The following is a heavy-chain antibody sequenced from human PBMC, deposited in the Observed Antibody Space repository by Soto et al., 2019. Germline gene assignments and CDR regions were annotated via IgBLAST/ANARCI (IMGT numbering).Heavy chain of an antibody. CDR2: IYYSGST. Sequence: SETMSLTCTVAGDYISSGGYYWSWIRQHPGKGLEWIGYIYYSGSTYYNPSLKSRVTISVDTSKNQFSLKLSSVTAADTAVYYCASFLSGGYYNVRGGYFDYWGQGTLVT. V-gene: IGHV4-31*03. D-gene: IGHD3-22*01. J-gene: IGHJ4*02. CDR1: GDYISSGGYY. CDR3: ASFLSGGYYNVRGGYFDY.